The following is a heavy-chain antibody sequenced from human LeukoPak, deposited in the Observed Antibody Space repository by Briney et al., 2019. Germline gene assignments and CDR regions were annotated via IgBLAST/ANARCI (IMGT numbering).Heavy chain of an antibody. J-gene: IGHJ3*02. CDR1: GFTFSSYW. CDR3: VKESGFMVAPNSAFDI. V-gene: IGHV3-74*01. CDR2: IGTDGSST. D-gene: IGHD4/OR15-4a*01. Sequence: GGSLRLSCAASGFTFSSYWMHWVRQVPGKGLLWVSRIGTDGSSTTYADDVKGRFTISRDNSKNTLYLQMSSLRAEDTAVYYCVKESGFMVAPNSAFDIWGQGTMVTVSS.